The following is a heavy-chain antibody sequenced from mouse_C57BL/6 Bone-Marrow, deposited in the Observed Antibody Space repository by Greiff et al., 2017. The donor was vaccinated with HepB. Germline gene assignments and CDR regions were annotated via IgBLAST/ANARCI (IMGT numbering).Heavy chain of an antibody. Sequence: VQLKESGPVLVKPGASVKMSCKASGYTFTDYYMNWVKQSHGKSLEWIGVINPYNGGTSYNQKFKGKATLTVDKSSSTAYMELNSLTSEDSAVYYCATLRHLGFDVWGTGTTVTVSS. CDR1: GYTFTDYY. CDR3: ATLRHLGFDV. V-gene: IGHV1-19*01. J-gene: IGHJ1*03. D-gene: IGHD1-2*01. CDR2: INPYNGGT.